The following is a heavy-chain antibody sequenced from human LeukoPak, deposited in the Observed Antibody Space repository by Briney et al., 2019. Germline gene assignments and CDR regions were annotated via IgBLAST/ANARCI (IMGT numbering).Heavy chain of an antibody. J-gene: IGHJ3*02. D-gene: IGHD1-26*01. CDR1: GFTFSTYN. CDR3: ARDVGASAPDAFDI. V-gene: IGHV3-21*01. CDR2: ISSSSNYI. Sequence: PVGSLRLSCAASGFTFSTYNMNWVRQAPGKGLEWVSSISSSSNYIYYADSVKGRFTISRDNAKNSLYLQMNSLRAEDTDVYYCARDVGASAPDAFDIWGQGTMVTVSS.